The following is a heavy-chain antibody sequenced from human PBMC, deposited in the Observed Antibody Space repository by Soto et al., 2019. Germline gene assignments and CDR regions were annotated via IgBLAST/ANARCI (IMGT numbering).Heavy chain of an antibody. V-gene: IGHV3-30*03. CDR3: VGGQYYFDY. Sequence: QVQLVESGGGVVQPGRSLXLSXXXSGFPFTTYGMHWVREGPGKGLEWVAVISYDGSNKFYADSVKGRFTISRDNSKNTLYLQMNSLRPEDTALYYCVGGQYYFDYRGQGTLVTVSS. D-gene: IGHD3-10*01. J-gene: IGHJ4*02. CDR2: ISYDGSNK. CDR1: GFPFTTYG.